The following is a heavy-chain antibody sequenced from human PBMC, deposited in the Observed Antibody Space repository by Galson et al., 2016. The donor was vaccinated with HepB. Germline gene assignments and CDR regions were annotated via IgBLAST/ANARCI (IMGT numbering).Heavy chain of an antibody. V-gene: IGHV4-31*02. CDR2: IRYGGST. Sequence: NWVRQHPGKGLEWIGFIRYGGSTYSNPSLQSRLSISRDASQNHFSLKLTSVTAADTAIYYCARANADYSNALDIWGQGTMVTVSS. D-gene: IGHD6-13*01. CDR3: ARANADYSNALDI. J-gene: IGHJ3*02.